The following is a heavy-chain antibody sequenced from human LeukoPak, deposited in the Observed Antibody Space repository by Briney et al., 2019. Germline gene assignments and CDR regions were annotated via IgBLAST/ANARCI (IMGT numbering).Heavy chain of an antibody. CDR3: ARDKGAGPPNRQQLVINWYFDL. D-gene: IGHD6-13*01. CDR2: INPSGGST. Sequence: ASVKVSCKASGYTFTSYYMHWVRQASGQGLEWMGIINPSGGSTSYAQKFQGRVTMTRDTSTSTVYMELSSLRSEDTAVYYCARDKGAGPPNRQQLVINWYFDLWGRGTLVTVSS. V-gene: IGHV1-46*01. CDR1: GYTFTSYY. J-gene: IGHJ2*01.